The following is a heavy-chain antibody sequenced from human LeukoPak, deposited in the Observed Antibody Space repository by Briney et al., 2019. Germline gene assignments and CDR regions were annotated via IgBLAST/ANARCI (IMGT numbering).Heavy chain of an antibody. V-gene: IGHV4-59*11. D-gene: IGHD4-17*01. J-gene: IGHJ3*02. CDR1: DDSFSSHY. CDR2: ISYIGST. CDR3: ARDLVTVTKGFDI. Sequence: SETLSLTCAVSDDSFSSHYWTWIRQPPGKGLEWIGYISYIGSTNYNPSLQSRVTISIDTSNNKSFLKLSSVTAADTAVYYCARDLVTVTKGFDIWGQGTMVSVSS.